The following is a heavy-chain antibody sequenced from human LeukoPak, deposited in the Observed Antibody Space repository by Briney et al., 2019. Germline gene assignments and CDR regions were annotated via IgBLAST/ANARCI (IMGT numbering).Heavy chain of an antibody. D-gene: IGHD6-19*01. Sequence: GGSLRLSCAASGFTFSSYGMNWVRQAPGKGLEWVAVISYDGSNKYYADSVKGRFTISRDNSKNTLYLQMNSLRAEDTTVYYCAKDGPAYSSGWYGGLGWFDPWGQGTLVTVSS. CDR1: GFTFSSYG. J-gene: IGHJ5*02. CDR3: AKDGPAYSSGWYGGLGWFDP. V-gene: IGHV3-30*18. CDR2: ISYDGSNK.